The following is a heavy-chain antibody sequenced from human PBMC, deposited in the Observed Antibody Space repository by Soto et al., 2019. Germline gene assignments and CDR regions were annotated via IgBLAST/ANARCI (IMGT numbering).Heavy chain of an antibody. J-gene: IGHJ5*02. CDR1: GGSFSGYY. CDR2: INHSGST. CDR3: ARQTRLAVAGTRWFDP. Sequence: SETLSLTCAVYGGSFSGYYWSWIRQPPGKGLELIGEINHSGSTNYNPSLKSRVTISVDTSKNQFSLKLSSVTAADTAVYYCARQTRLAVAGTRWFDPWGQGTLVTVSS. V-gene: IGHV4-34*01. D-gene: IGHD6-19*01.